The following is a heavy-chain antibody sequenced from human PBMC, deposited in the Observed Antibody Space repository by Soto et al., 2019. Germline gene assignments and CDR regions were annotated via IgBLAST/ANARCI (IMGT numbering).Heavy chain of an antibody. D-gene: IGHD1-7*01. CDR1: GYTFTHYF. CDR3: ARVPGHKNSRWDF. J-gene: IGHJ4*02. Sequence: ASVKVSCKASGYTFTHYFIHWVRRAPGQGLEWMGYINPKSGDTHYSQTFRGRVSMTRDTSTDTANMGLSSLKSDDTAVYFGARVPGHKNSRWDFWGQGTPVTVSS. CDR2: INPKSGDT. V-gene: IGHV1-2*02.